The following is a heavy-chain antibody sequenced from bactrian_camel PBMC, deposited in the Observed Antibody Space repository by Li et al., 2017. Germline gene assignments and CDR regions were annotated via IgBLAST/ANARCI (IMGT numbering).Heavy chain of an antibody. CDR3: AAAESGAPACYYTDFMVISEYNY. CDR1: EYLFTSYC. CDR2: ADSDGAT. J-gene: IGHJ4*01. V-gene: IGHV3S53*01. D-gene: IGHD4*01. Sequence: HVQLVESGGGSVEAGGSLRLSCAAHEYLFTSYCMGWFRQPPEKSREGVAVADSDGATAYVDSVKGRFTISRDNAKNTLYLQMNSLKPEDTAMYYCAAAESGAPACYYTDFMVISEYNYWGQGTQVTVSS.